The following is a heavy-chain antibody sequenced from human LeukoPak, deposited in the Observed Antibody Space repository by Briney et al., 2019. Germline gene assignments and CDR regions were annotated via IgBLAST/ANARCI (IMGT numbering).Heavy chain of an antibody. V-gene: IGHV4-59*01. CDR2: IYYSGST. Sequence: SETLSLTCTVSGGSISSYYWSWIRQPPGKGLEWIGYIYYSGSTNYNPSLKSRVTISVDTSKNQFSLRLRSVTAADTAVYYCARRGVTPNYYMDVWGKGTTVTVSS. D-gene: IGHD2-21*02. CDR3: ARRGVTPNYYMDV. CDR1: GGSISSYY. J-gene: IGHJ6*03.